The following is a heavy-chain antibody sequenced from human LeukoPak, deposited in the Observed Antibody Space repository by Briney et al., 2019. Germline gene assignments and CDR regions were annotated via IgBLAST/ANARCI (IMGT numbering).Heavy chain of an antibody. CDR1: GFTFSSYS. J-gene: IGHJ4*02. CDR2: ISSSSTYI. V-gene: IGHV3-21*06. D-gene: IGHD1-26*01. Sequence: GGSLRLSCAASGFTFSSYSMNWVRQAPGKGLEWVSFISSSSTYIYYADSLKGRFTISRDNAKNSLYLQMNSLRAEDTAVYYCARDGVAELMSALDYWGQGILVTVSS. CDR3: ARDGVAELMSALDY.